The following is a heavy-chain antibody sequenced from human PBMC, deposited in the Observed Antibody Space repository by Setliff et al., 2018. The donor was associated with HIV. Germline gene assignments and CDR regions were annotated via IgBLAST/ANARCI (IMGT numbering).Heavy chain of an antibody. Sequence: KTSETLSLTCTVSGGFISSSNYYWGWIRQPPGEGLEWIGSIFYSGSTYYNPSLKSRVTISVDTSKNQFSLKLTSVTAADTAVYYCARLPYYDVFSGYYAPYFDYWGQGTLVTVSS. CDR2: IFYSGST. D-gene: IGHD3-3*01. V-gene: IGHV4-39*01. CDR3: ARLPYYDVFSGYYAPYFDY. CDR1: GGFISSSNYY. J-gene: IGHJ4*02.